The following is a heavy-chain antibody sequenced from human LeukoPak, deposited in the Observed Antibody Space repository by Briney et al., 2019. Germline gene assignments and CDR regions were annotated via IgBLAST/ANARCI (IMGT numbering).Heavy chain of an antibody. CDR3: ARLLGYCSGGSCLNWFDP. Sequence: SETLSLTCTVSGGSISSYYWSWIRQPAGKGLEWIGRIYTSGSTNYNPSLKRRVTMSVDTSKNQFSLKLSSVTAADTAVYYCARLLGYCSGGSCLNWFDPWGQGTLVTVSS. V-gene: IGHV4-4*07. D-gene: IGHD2-15*01. J-gene: IGHJ5*02. CDR2: IYTSGST. CDR1: GGSISSYY.